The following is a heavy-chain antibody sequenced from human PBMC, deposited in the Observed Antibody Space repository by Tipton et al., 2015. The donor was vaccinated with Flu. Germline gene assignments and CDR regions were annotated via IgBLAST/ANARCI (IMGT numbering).Heavy chain of an antibody. D-gene: IGHD6-19*01. CDR1: GFTVSGQY. V-gene: IGHV3-53*05. CDR3: ARGVAGGFDV. CDR2: IYSTTYI. J-gene: IGHJ3*01. Sequence: SLRLSCEVSGFTVSGQYMSWVRQGPGKGLRWISVIYSTTYIYYADSVKGRFTISRDISRNRVYLQMNNLRPDNTGLYYCARGVAGGFDVWGQGTLVAVSS.